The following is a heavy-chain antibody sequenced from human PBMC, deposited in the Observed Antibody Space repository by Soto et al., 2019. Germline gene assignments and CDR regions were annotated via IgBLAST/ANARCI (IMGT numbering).Heavy chain of an antibody. CDR1: GGSISRGEYS. V-gene: IGHV4-30-2*01. J-gene: IGHJ6*02. D-gene: IGHD4-17*01. Sequence: PSETLSLTCAVSGGSISRGEYSLSWIRQPPGKGLEWIGYIYHSGSTYYNPSLKSRVTISVDRSKNQFSLKLSSVTAADTAVYYCARGRPMGYGDYPTKTRNYYHYYGMDVWGQGTTVNVSS. CDR2: IYHSGST. CDR3: ARGRPMGYGDYPTKTRNYYHYYGMDV.